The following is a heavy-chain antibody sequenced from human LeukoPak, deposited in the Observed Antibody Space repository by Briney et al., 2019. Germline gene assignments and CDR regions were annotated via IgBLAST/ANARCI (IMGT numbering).Heavy chain of an antibody. J-gene: IGHJ4*02. CDR2: IYYSGNT. CDR1: GVSISSSNSY. D-gene: IGHD2/OR15-2a*01. Sequence: SETLSLTCTVSGVSISSSNSYWGWIRQPPGKGLEWIGSIYYSGNTYYNASLKSQVSISIDTSKNQFSLKLSSVTAADTAVYYCARGQILEKTPFDYWGQGTLVTVSS. V-gene: IGHV4-39*07. CDR3: ARGQILEKTPFDY.